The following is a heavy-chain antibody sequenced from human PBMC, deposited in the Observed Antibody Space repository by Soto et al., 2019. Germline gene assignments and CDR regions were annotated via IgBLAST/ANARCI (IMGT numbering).Heavy chain of an antibody. CDR2: IWYDGSNK. CDR3: ARDLYGYSYGDDYYFDY. Sequence: QVQLVESGGGVVQPGRSLRLSCAASGFTFSSYGMHWVRQAPGKGLEWVAVIWYDGSNKYYADSVKGRFTISRDNSKNTLYLQMNSLRAEDTAVYYCARDLYGYSYGDDYYFDYWGQGTLVTVSS. V-gene: IGHV3-33*01. J-gene: IGHJ4*02. CDR1: GFTFSSYG. D-gene: IGHD5-18*01.